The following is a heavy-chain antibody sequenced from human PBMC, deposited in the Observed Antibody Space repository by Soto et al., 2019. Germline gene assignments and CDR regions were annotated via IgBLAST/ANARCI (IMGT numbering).Heavy chain of an antibody. CDR2: TYYRSKWYN. CDR1: GDSVSSNSAA. CDR3: ARERALRAGEKALLKAFDAFDI. Sequence: LLTQSQTLSLTCAISGDSVSSNSAAWNWIRQSPSRGLEWLGRTYYRSKWYNDYAVSVKSRITINPDTSKNQFSLQLNSVTPEDTAVYYFARERALRAGEKALLKAFDAFDIWGQGTMVTVSS. J-gene: IGHJ3*02. V-gene: IGHV6-1*01. D-gene: IGHD7-27*01.